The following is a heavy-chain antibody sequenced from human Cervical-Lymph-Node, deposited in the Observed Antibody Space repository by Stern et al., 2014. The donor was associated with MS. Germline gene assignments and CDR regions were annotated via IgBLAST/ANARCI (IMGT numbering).Heavy chain of an antibody. V-gene: IGHV4-59*02. D-gene: IGHD2-21*02. CDR2: ISDTGTT. Sequence: DQLVESGPGLVKPSETLSLTCTVSGGAVSDYYWTWIRQRPGKGLEWLGYISDTGTTNYNPSLHSRVTITLDTSQNQVSLRLRSVTAADTAVYYCARDPSTTASDWFFDLWGRGSLVTVSS. CDR1: GGAVSDYY. J-gene: IGHJ2*01. CDR3: ARDPSTTASDWFFDL.